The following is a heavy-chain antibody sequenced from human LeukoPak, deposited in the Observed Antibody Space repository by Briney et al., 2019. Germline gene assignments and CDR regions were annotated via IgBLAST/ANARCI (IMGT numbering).Heavy chain of an antibody. CDR2: IYHSGST. Sequence: SETLSLTCAVSGGSISSSNWWSWVRQPPGKGLGWIGEIYHSGSTNYNPSLKSRVTISVDKSKNQFSLKLSSVTAAGTAVYYCAGAIVVVVAATRYNWFDPWGQGTLVTVSS. V-gene: IGHV4-4*02. CDR1: GGSISSSNW. J-gene: IGHJ5*02. D-gene: IGHD2-15*01. CDR3: AGAIVVVVAATRYNWFDP.